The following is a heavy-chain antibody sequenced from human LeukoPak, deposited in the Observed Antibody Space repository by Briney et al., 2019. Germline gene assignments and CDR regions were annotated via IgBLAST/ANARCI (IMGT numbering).Heavy chain of an antibody. J-gene: IGHJ4*02. D-gene: IGHD3-10*01. Sequence: ASVKVSCKASGYTFTGYYMHWVRQAPGQGLEWMGWINPNSGGTNYAQKFQGRVTMTRDTSISTAYMALSRLRSDDTAVYYCARDGGGSQRWLWFGEPMWYYFDYWGQGTLVTVSS. CDR1: GYTFTGYY. CDR3: ARDGGGSQRWLWFGEPMWYYFDY. CDR2: INPNSGGT. V-gene: IGHV1-2*02.